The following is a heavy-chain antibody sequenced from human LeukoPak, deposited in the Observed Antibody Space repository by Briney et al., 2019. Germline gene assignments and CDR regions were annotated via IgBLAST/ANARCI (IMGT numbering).Heavy chain of an antibody. V-gene: IGHV3-11*01. J-gene: IGHJ4*02. D-gene: IGHD5-24*01. CDR3: ASRNVYNSAY. Sequence: GGSLRLSCAASGFTFSDYYMSWIRQAPGKGLEWVSYITSSGSTIYYAGSVKGRFTISRDNAKNSPYLQMNGLRAEDTAVYYCASRNVYNSAYWGQGTLVTVSS. CDR1: GFTFSDYY. CDR2: ITSSGSTI.